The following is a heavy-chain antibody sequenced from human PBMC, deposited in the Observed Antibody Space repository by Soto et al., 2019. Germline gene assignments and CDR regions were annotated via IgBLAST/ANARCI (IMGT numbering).Heavy chain of an antibody. CDR3: ARVGVGYCRGGSCYGAFDI. J-gene: IGHJ3*02. Sequence: PGGSLRLSCAASGFTFSSYDMHWVRQATGKGLEWVSAIGTAGDTYYPGSVKGRFTISRENAKNSLYLQMNSLRAEDTAVYYCARVGVGYCRGGSCYGAFDIWGQGTMVTVSS. D-gene: IGHD2-15*01. CDR2: IGTAGDT. CDR1: GFTFSSYD. V-gene: IGHV3-13*01.